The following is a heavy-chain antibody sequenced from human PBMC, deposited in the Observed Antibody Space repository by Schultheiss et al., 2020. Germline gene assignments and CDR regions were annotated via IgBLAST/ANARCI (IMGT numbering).Heavy chain of an antibody. CDR2: ISSSSSTI. J-gene: IGHJ6*04. Sequence: GGSLRLACAASGFTFSTYWMSWIRQAPGKGLEWVSYISSSSSTIYYADSVKGRFTISRDNAKNSLYLQMNSLRAEDTAVYYCARACSSGWFSDYYYYGMDVWGKGTTVTVSS. CDR3: ARACSSGWFSDYYYYGMDV. V-gene: IGHV3-48*01. CDR1: GFTFSTYW. D-gene: IGHD6-19*01.